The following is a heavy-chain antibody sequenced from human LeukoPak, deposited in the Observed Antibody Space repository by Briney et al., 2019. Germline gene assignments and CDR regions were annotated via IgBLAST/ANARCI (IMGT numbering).Heavy chain of an antibody. J-gene: IGHJ4*02. CDR1: GFTFTDYF. V-gene: IGHV3-7*01. CDR2: IKHNGGEK. D-gene: IGHD1-26*01. CDR3: ARPRNHLMGKWELLPGIDY. Sequence: GGSLRLSCVASGFTFTDYFMSWVRQAPGKGLEWVASIKHNGGEKYYVDSVKGRFTISRDNAKHSLYLEMSSLRVEDTAVYYCARPRNHLMGKWELLPGIDYWGQGTLVTVSS.